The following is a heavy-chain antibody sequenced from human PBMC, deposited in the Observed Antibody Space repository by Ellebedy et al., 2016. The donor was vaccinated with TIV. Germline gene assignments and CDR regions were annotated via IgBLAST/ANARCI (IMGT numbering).Heavy chain of an antibody. CDR2: ISHIT. Sequence: MPSETLSLTCDVSGDSISRYYWGWIRQSPGKGLEWIGHISHITYYTPSLESRASILVDRSKNQFSLKLTSVTAADTAVYYCAAWRSGTYRGGGWFDPWGQGILVTVSS. V-gene: IGHV4-59*01. J-gene: IGHJ5*02. CDR1: GDSISRYY. D-gene: IGHD3-10*01. CDR3: AAWRSGTYRGGGWFDP.